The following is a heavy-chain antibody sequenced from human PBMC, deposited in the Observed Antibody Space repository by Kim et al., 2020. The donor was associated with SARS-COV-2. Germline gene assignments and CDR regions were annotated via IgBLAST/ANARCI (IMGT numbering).Heavy chain of an antibody. Sequence: GGYLRLSCLVSGFTFSNYWMSWVRQAPGKGLEWVANIKLDGSEKYYVDSVKGRFTISRDNPKNSLYLQINSLRAEDTAVYYCARNTYYYGSGSPSFDYWGQGTLVTVSS. CDR2: IKLDGSEK. V-gene: IGHV3-7*03. J-gene: IGHJ4*02. CDR1: GFTFSNYW. CDR3: ARNTYYYGSGSPSFDY. D-gene: IGHD3-10*01.